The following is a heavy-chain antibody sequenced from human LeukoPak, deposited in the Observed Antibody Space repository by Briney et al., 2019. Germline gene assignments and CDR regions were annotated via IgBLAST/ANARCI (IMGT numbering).Heavy chain of an antibody. J-gene: IGHJ4*02. V-gene: IGHV1-69*01. CDR3: ARDLVGSHTSYSTGAWDY. Sequence: SVKVSCKASGGTFSNYAISWVRQAPGQGLEWMGGIIPIFDTADYAQKFQGRLTITADESTSTAYMELSSLRAEDTAVYYCARDLVGSHTSYSTGAWDYWGQGALVTVSS. CDR2: IIPIFDTA. CDR1: GGTFSNYA. D-gene: IGHD3-9*01.